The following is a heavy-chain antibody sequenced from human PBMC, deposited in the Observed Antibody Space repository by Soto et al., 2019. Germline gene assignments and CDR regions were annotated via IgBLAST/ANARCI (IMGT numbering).Heavy chain of an antibody. Sequence: QVQLQQWGAGMLKPSETLSLTCTISGGCSSSHSKSWVRQPPGKGLEWIGEIHHDGSTNYNPSLKSRVTISGDTSKNHFSLELSSVTAADTAVYYCATYDVGTIIQDYWGQGTLVTVSS. CDR3: ATYDVGTIIQDY. CDR2: IHHDGST. V-gene: IGHV4-34*01. D-gene: IGHD2-21*02. CDR1: GGCSSSHS. J-gene: IGHJ4*02.